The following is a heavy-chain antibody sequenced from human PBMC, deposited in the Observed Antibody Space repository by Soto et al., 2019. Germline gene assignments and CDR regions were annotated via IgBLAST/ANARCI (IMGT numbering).Heavy chain of an antibody. Sequence: QVQLVQSGAEVKKPGSSVKVSCKASGGTFSSYAISWVRQAPGQGLEWMGGIIPIFGTANYAQKFQGRVTITADESTSTAYMEMSSLRSEDTAVYYCARDCSGGSCYSGAFDIWGQGTMVTVSS. D-gene: IGHD2-15*01. CDR3: ARDCSGGSCYSGAFDI. V-gene: IGHV1-69*01. CDR2: IIPIFGTA. J-gene: IGHJ3*02. CDR1: GGTFSSYA.